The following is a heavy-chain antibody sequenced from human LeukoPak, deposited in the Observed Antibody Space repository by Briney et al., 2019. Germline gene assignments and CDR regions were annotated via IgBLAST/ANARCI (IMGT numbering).Heavy chain of an antibody. CDR3: AKDLGYDATFDY. V-gene: IGHV3-30*02. D-gene: IGHD5-12*01. CDR1: GFTFSSYG. CDR2: IRYDGSNK. J-gene: IGHJ4*02. Sequence: GGSLRLSCAASGFTFSSYGMHWVRQAPGKGLEWVAFIRYDGSNKYYADSVKGRFTISRDNSKNTLYLQMNSLRAEDTAVYYCAKDLGYDATFDYWGQGTLVTVSS.